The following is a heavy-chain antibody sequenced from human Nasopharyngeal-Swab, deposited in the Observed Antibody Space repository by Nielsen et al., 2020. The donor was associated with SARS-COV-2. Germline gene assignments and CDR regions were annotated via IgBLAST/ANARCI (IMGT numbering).Heavy chain of an antibody. D-gene: IGHD3-22*01. J-gene: IGHJ6*02. CDR3: ARIPRAGYYDSSGQGPYYYGMDV. CDR1: GYTLTELS. V-gene: IGHV1-24*01. CDR2: FDPEDGET. Sequence: ASVKVSCKVSGYTLTELSMHWVRQAPGKGLEWMGGFDPEDGETIYAQKFQGRVTMTEDTSTDTAYMELSSLRSEDTAVYYCARIPRAGYYDSSGQGPYYYGMDVWGQGTTVTVSS.